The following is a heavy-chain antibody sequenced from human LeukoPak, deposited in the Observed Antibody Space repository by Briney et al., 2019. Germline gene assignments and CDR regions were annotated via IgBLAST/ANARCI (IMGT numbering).Heavy chain of an antibody. CDR1: GFTLSSYS. D-gene: IGHD1-26*01. CDR2: ISSSSIYI. Sequence: RSGGSLRLSCAASGFTLSSYSMSWDRQAAGKGMEWVSSISSSSIYISYADSVKGRFTISRDNAKNSLYLQMNSLRAEDTAVYYCARVSGSYPNPIDYWGQGTLVTVSS. CDR3: ARVSGSYPNPIDY. J-gene: IGHJ4*02. V-gene: IGHV3-21*01.